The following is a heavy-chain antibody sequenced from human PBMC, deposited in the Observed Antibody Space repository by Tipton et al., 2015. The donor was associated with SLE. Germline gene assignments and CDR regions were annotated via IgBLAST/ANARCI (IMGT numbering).Heavy chain of an antibody. V-gene: IGHV3-21*03. D-gene: IGHD6-13*01. Sequence: SLRLSCAASGFTFSSYRMNWVRQAPGKGLEWVSSISSSSSYIYYADSVKGRFTISRDNAKNSLYLQMNSLRAEDTAVYYCARARRAAAPFDIWGQGTMVTVSS. CDR2: ISSSSSYI. CDR3: ARARRAAAPFDI. CDR1: GFTFSSYR. J-gene: IGHJ3*02.